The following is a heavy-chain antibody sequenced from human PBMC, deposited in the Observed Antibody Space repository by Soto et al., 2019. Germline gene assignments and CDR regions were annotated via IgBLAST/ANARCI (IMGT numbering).Heavy chain of an antibody. D-gene: IGHD3-3*01. CDR3: ARGEITIFGVVILAGDY. Sequence: QVQLVQSGAEVKKPGASVKVSCKASGYTFTSYAMHWVRQAPGQRREWMGWINAGNGNTKYSQKFQGRVTITRDTSASTAYMELSSLRSEDTAVYYCARGEITIFGVVILAGDYWGQGTLVTVSS. V-gene: IGHV1-3*01. J-gene: IGHJ4*02. CDR1: GYTFTSYA. CDR2: INAGNGNT.